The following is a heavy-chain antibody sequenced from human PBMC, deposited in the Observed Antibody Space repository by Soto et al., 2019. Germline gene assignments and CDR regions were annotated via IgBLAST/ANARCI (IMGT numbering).Heavy chain of an antibody. CDR2: IIPIFGTA. CDR3: ARGAGIAAAGYAIDYYYYGMDV. Sequence: QVQLVQSGAEVKKPGSSVKVSCKASGGTFSSYAISWVRQAPGQVLEWMGGIIPIFGTANYAQKFQGRVTITADESTSTAYMELSSLRSEDTAVYYCARGAGIAAAGYAIDYYYYGMDVWGQGTTVTVSS. J-gene: IGHJ6*02. V-gene: IGHV1-69*12. CDR1: GGTFSSYA. D-gene: IGHD6-13*01.